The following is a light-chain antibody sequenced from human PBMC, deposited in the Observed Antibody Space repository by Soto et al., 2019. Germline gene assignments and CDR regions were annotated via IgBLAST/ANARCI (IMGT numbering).Light chain of an antibody. CDR3: TSYVGSNIWV. CDR1: SSDVGAYKY. V-gene: IGLV2-8*01. CDR2: EVS. Sequence: QSALTQPPSASGSPGQSVTISCTGTSSDVGAYKYVSWYQQYPGKAPKLMIYEVSKRPSGVPDRFSGSKSGNTASLTVSGLQADDEADYYGTSYVGSNIWVFGGGTKVTVL. J-gene: IGLJ3*02.